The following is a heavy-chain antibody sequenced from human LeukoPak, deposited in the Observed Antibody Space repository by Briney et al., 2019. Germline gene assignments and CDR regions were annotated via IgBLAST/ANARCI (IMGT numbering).Heavy chain of an antibody. CDR1: GFTFNNYA. CDR3: ARGGIVPSFQWLVKDDAFDI. V-gene: IGHV3-23*01. Sequence: GGSLRLSCAASGFTFNNYALSWVRQAPGKGLEWVSAIHKTGDYTYYTDSVKGRFTISRDNSKNTLYLQMNSLRAEDTAVYYCARGGIVPSFQWLVKDDAFDIWGQGTMVTVSS. CDR2: IHKTGDYT. D-gene: IGHD6-19*01. J-gene: IGHJ3*02.